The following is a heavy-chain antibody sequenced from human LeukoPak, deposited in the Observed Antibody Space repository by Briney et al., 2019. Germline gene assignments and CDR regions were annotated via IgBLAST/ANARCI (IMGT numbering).Heavy chain of an antibody. J-gene: IGHJ4*02. CDR1: GGSISSYY. CDR3: ARSRDGYNFHDY. D-gene: IGHD5-24*01. V-gene: IGHV4-59*08. CDR2: IYYSGST. Sequence: SETLSLTCTVSGGSISSYYWSWIRQPPGKGLEWIGYIYYSGSTNYNPSLKSRVTISVDTSKNQFSLKLSSVTAADTAVYYCARSRDGYNFHDYWGQGTLVTVSS.